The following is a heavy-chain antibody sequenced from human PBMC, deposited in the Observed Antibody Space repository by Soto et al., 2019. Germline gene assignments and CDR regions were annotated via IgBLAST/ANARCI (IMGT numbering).Heavy chain of an antibody. CDR1: GGSINAFF. V-gene: IGHV4-59*01. CDR2: IFYSGST. Sequence: SETLSLTCTVSGGSINAFFWSWIRQPPGKGLESIGYIFYSGSTNYNPSLKSRVTISLDTSKTQFSLNLTSGTAADTAVYYCATQTGLYYYGMDCWGQGTTVTVSS. CDR3: ATQTGLYYYGMDC. J-gene: IGHJ6*02.